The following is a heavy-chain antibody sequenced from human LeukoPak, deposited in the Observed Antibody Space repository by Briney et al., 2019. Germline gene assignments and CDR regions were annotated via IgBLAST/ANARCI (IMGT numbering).Heavy chain of an antibody. Sequence: PGGSLRLSCAASGFTVSSNYMSWVRQAPGKGLEWVSVIYSGGSTSYADSVKGRFTISRDNSKNTVFLQMNGLRAEDTALYYCARAPPDVDTTVAMDHWGRGTLVTVSS. CDR1: GFTVSSNY. CDR2: IYSGGST. CDR3: ARAPPDVDTTVAMDH. V-gene: IGHV3-53*01. J-gene: IGHJ4*02. D-gene: IGHD5-18*01.